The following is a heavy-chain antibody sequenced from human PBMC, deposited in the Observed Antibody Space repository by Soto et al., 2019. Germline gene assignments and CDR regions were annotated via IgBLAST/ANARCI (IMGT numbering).Heavy chain of an antibody. CDR1: GFTFSSYW. J-gene: IGHJ6*03. CDR3: ARDVGGDFWSGYALWLDYDMDV. V-gene: IGHV3-74*01. Sequence: EVQLVESGGGLVQPGGSLRLSCAASGFTFSSYWMHWVRQAPGKGLVWVSRINSDGSSTSYADSVKGRFTISRDNAKHPLYLQMNSLRADDTAVYYCARDVGGDFWSGYALWLDYDMDVWGKGTTVTVSS. CDR2: INSDGSST. D-gene: IGHD3-3*01.